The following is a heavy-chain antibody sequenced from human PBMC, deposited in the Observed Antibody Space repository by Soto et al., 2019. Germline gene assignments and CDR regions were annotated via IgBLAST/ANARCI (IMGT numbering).Heavy chain of an antibody. J-gene: IGHJ6*02. D-gene: IGHD3-16*01. CDR1: RDTFSKYA. CDR3: ARGETYLGV. Sequence: QVQLVQSGAAVKKPGSSVKVSCKASRDTFSKYAFNWVRQAPGQGLEWMGWIIPIFGSRNYAEKFQGRVTITAYESTSTAYMELRSLRFEDTAVYYCARGETYLGVWGQGTTVTVSS. CDR2: IIPIFGSR. V-gene: IGHV1-69*01.